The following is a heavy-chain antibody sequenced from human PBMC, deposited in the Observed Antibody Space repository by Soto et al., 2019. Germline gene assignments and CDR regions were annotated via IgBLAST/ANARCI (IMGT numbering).Heavy chain of an antibody. V-gene: IGHV4-31*03. CDR2: ISDSGGT. Sequence: PSVILSLTCSVAGGYIRRSDSYWTWNSPGPGKGLEWIAYISDSGGTDYNPSLKSRATISIDTSKNVFFLNLSSVTAADTAVYFCARVLITSGPLEYAFDDGGPGSLVTV. CDR3: ARVLITSGPLEYAFDD. D-gene: IGHD3-16*01. J-gene: IGHJ4*02. CDR1: GGYIRRSDSY.